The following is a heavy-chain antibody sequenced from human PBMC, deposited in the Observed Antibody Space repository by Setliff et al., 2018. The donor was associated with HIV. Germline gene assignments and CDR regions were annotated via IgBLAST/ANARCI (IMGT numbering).Heavy chain of an antibody. D-gene: IGHD2-2*01. CDR3: ARGDVVVPAAIVVDWFDP. Sequence: ASVKVSCKASGYTFTNYAMHWVRQAPGKGLEWMGWINAGNGNTKYSQKFQGSVTITRDTSASTAYMELSSLTSEDTAVYYCARGDVVVPAAIVVDWFDPWGQGTLVTVSS. J-gene: IGHJ5*02. CDR2: INAGNGNT. V-gene: IGHV1-3*01. CDR1: GYTFTNYA.